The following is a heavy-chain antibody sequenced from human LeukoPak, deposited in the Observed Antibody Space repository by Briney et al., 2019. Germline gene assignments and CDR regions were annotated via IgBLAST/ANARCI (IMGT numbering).Heavy chain of an antibody. CDR1: GFTFSSYS. CDR2: ISSSSSYI. J-gene: IGHJ3*02. V-gene: IGHV3-21*01. Sequence: GGSLRLSCAASGFTFSSYSMNWVRQAPGKGLEWVSSISSSSSYIYYADSVKGRFTISRDNAKNSLYLQMNSLRAEDTAVYYCAREAYGRSSRDDAFDIWGQGTKVTVSS. D-gene: IGHD6-13*01. CDR3: AREAYGRSSRDDAFDI.